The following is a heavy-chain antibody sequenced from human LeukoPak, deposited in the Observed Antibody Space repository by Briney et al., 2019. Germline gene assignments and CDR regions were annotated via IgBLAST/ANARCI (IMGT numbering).Heavy chain of an antibody. V-gene: IGHV4-34*01. CDR3: ARRTTGTQGMDV. D-gene: IGHD2-2*01. Sequence: SETLSLTCAVYGGSFSGYYWSWIRQPPGKGLEWIGEINHSGSTNYNPSLKSRVTISVDTSKNQFSLKLSSVTAADTAVYYCARRTTGTQGMDVWGKGTTVTVSS. CDR1: GGSFSGYY. J-gene: IGHJ6*04. CDR2: INHSGST.